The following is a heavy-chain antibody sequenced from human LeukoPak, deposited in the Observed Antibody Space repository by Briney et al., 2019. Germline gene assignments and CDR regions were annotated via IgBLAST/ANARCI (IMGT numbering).Heavy chain of an antibody. Sequence: ASVKVSCKASGYTFTSYGISWVRQAPGQGLEWMGWISAYNGNTNYAQKLQGRVTMTTDTSTSTAYMELRSLRSDDTAVYYCARDGDIVVVPAQYMDVWGKGTTVTVSS. CDR3: ARDGDIVVVPAQYMDV. J-gene: IGHJ6*03. CDR1: GYTFTSYG. V-gene: IGHV1-18*01. D-gene: IGHD2-2*01. CDR2: ISAYNGNT.